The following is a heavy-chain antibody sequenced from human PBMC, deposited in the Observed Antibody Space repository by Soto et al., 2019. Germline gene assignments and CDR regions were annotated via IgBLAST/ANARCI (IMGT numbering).Heavy chain of an antibody. CDR2: ISSSGSTI. V-gene: IGHV3-48*02. J-gene: IGHJ4*02. D-gene: IGHD2-8*01. CDR3: ARDLRMVYAIDFDY. CDR1: GFTFSSYS. Sequence: EVQLVESGGGLVQPGGSLRLSCAASGFTFSSYSMNWVRQAPGKGLEWVSYISSSGSTIYYADSVKGRFTISRDNAKNSLYLKMNSLGDEDTAVYYCARDLRMVYAIDFDYWGQGTLVTVSS.